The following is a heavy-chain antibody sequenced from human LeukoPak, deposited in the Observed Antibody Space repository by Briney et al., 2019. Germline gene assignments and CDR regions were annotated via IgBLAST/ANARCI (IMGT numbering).Heavy chain of an antibody. J-gene: IGHJ4*02. CDR1: GGSISSGGYY. V-gene: IGHV4-31*03. CDR2: IYDSIRA. CDR3: ARDSSGSRSTVDY. Sequence: PSETLSLTCSVSGGSISSGGYYWTWVRQHPGKGLEWIGYIYDSIRAYYAPSLKGRVTISADTSKNQFSLKLTSVTAADTAVYYCARDSSGSRSTVDYWGQGTLVTVSS. D-gene: IGHD3-22*01.